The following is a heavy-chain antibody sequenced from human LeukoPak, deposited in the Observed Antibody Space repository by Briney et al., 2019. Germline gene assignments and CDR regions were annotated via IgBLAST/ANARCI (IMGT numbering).Heavy chain of an antibody. CDR2: INPNSCRR. CDR1: RYTFTGYY. CDR3: ARGAPHIVVVVAATLEYYFDY. Sequence: SSVKVSCKASRYTFTGYYTQLVGQAPGPPLEGLGWINPNSCRRNHLQQFLRRVTMTRDTSISTAYMELSRLRSDDTAVYYCARGAPHIVVVVAATLEYYFDYWGQGTLVTVSS. J-gene: IGHJ4*02. D-gene: IGHD2-15*01. V-gene: IGHV1-2*02.